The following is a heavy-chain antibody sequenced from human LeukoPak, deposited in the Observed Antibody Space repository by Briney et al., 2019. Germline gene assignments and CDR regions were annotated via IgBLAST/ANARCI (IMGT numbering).Heavy chain of an antibody. Sequence: SETLSLTCTVSGGSISSYYWSWIRQPPGKGLEWIGYIYYSGSTNYNPSLKSRVTISVDTSKNQFSLKLSSVTAADTAVYYCARAPAYCSSTSCLGNYFDYWGQGTLVTVSS. J-gene: IGHJ4*02. V-gene: IGHV4-59*01. CDR2: IYYSGST. CDR3: ARAPAYCSSTSCLGNYFDY. D-gene: IGHD2-2*01. CDR1: GGSISSYY.